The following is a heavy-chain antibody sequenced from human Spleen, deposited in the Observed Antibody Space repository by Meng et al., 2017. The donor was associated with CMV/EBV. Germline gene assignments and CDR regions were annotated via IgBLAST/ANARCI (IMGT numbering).Heavy chain of an antibody. CDR3: ATNPLYTNGYYAMDV. V-gene: IGHV3-23*01. CDR2: ITGAGST. J-gene: IGHJ6*02. CDR1: GFTFSDYA. D-gene: IGHD2-8*01. Sequence: GGSLRLSCAASGFTFSDYAMTWVRQAPGKGLEWVSTITGAGSTYYADSVKGRFTISRDNSKNTLFLQMNSLRGEDTALYYCATNPLYTNGYYAMDVWGQGTTVTVSS.